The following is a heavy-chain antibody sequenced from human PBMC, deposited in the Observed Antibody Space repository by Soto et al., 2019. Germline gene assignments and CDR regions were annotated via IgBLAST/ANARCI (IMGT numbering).Heavy chain of an antibody. CDR3: AREGGESSDGLYYLDS. D-gene: IGHD3-16*01. CDR1: GGSTSSDNY. J-gene: IGHJ4*02. CDR2: IYYSGNT. Sequence: PSETLSLTCTVSGGSTSSDNYWSWIRQPPGKGLEWIGHIYYSGNTDYNPSLKSRLAISIDTSKNQFSLKLSSVTAADTAVYFCAREGGESSDGLYYLDSWGQGSLVTVS. V-gene: IGHV4-30-4*01.